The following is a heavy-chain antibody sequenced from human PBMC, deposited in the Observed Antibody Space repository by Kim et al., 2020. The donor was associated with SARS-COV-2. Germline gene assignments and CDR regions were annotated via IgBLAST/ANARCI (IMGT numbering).Heavy chain of an antibody. Sequence: GGSLRLSCAAPGFTFSSYSMNWVRQAPGKGLEWVSYISSSSSTIYYADSVKGRFTISRDNAKNSLYLQMNSLRDEDTAVYYCARETYYDSSGYTFDYWGQGTLVTVSS. V-gene: IGHV3-48*02. CDR3: ARETYYDSSGYTFDY. CDR2: ISSSSSTI. CDR1: GFTFSSYS. J-gene: IGHJ4*02. D-gene: IGHD3-22*01.